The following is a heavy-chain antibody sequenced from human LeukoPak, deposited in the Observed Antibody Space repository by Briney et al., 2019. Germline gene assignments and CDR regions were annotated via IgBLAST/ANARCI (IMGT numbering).Heavy chain of an antibody. J-gene: IGHJ4*02. CDR3: ARGDDSGYYDYFDY. CDR2: ITGSGTTI. Sequence: PGGSLRLSCAASGFTFSSYAMSWVRQAPGQGLEWLSYITGSGTTIYYADSVRGRFTISRDNAKNSLYLQMNSLRAEDTAMYYCARGDDSGYYDYFDYWGQGALVTVSS. V-gene: IGHV3-48*01. D-gene: IGHD3-22*01. CDR1: GFTFSSYA.